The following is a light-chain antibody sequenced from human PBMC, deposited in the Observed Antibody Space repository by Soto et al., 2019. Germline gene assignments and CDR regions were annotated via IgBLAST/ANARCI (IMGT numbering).Light chain of an antibody. CDR1: SSNIGSNT. V-gene: IGLV1-44*01. CDR3: AAWDDSLDVVV. J-gene: IGLJ2*01. Sequence: QSVLTHPPSASGTPGQTVTISCSGSSSNIGSNTVSWYQQFPGKAPKLLMYSNNQRPSGVPDRFSGSKSGTSASLAISGFQSDDEADYYCAAWDDSLDVVVFGGGTKLTVL. CDR2: SNN.